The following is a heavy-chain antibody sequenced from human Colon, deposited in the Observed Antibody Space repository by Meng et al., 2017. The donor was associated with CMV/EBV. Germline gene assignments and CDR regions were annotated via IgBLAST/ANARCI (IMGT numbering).Heavy chain of an antibody. V-gene: IGHV1-69*04. J-gene: IGHJ4*02. Sequence: SVKVSCKASGGTSSSYAIHWVRQAPGQGLEWMGRITPIVDKVDYAQKFQGRVTLSADKSTGTVYMELSSLTSEDTAMFYCARSLSGSSWSSWGQGTVVTVSS. D-gene: IGHD6-13*01. CDR1: GGTSSSYA. CDR2: ITPIVDKV. CDR3: ARSLSGSSWSS.